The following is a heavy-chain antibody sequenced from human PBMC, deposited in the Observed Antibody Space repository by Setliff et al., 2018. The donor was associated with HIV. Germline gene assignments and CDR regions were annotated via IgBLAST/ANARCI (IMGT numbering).Heavy chain of an antibody. CDR2: ISNYNGKT. J-gene: IGHJ3*02. CDR3: ARASGGNSVENGFDI. V-gene: IGHV1-18*01. CDR1: DHTFTNYG. D-gene: IGHD1-26*01. Sequence: ASVKVSCKTSDHTFTNYGIYWVRQAPGQGLEWMGWISNYNGKTNYAQKFHGRVTMTTDTSTRTAYMEMRGLTYDDTAVYYCARASGGNSVENGFDIWGQGTMVTVSS.